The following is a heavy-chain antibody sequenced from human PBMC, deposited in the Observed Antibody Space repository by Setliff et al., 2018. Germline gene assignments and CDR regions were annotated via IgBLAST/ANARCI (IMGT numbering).Heavy chain of an antibody. CDR2: IYHSGST. CDR3: ARVTRRSMVRGVMNAFDI. J-gene: IGHJ3*02. D-gene: IGHD3-10*01. V-gene: IGHV4-38-2*02. CDR1: GYSISSGYY. Sequence: SETLSLTCTVSGYSISSGYYWGWIRQPPGKGLEWIGNIYHSGSTYYNPSLKSRVTISVDTSKNQFSLKLSSVTAADTAVYYCARVTRRSMVRGVMNAFDIWGQGTMVTVSS.